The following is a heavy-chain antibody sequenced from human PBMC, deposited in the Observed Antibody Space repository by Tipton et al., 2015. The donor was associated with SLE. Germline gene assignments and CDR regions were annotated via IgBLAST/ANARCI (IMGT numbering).Heavy chain of an antibody. Sequence: TLSLTCTVSGGSISSYYWSWIRQPPGKGLEWIGYIYYSGSTNYNPSLKSRVTISVDTSKNQFSLKLSSVTAADTAVYYCARDGGSSWYYFDYWGQGTLVTVSS. V-gene: IGHV4-59*01. CDR1: GGSISSYY. D-gene: IGHD6-13*01. CDR3: ARDGGSSWYYFDY. CDR2: IYYSGST. J-gene: IGHJ4*02.